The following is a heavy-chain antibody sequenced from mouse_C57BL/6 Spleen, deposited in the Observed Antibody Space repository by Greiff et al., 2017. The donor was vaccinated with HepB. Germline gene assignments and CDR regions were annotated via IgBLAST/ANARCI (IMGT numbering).Heavy chain of an antibody. CDR1: GFTFSSYG. V-gene: IGHV5-6*01. J-gene: IGHJ4*01. CDR2: ISSGGSYT. Sequence: EVQVVESGGDLVKPGGSLKLSCAASGFTFSSYGMSWVRQTPDKRLEWVATISSGGSYTYYPDSVKGRFTISRDNAKNTLYLQMSRLKSEDTAMYYCARQGDGYYEDAMDYWGQGTSVTVSS. CDR3: ARQGDGYYEDAMDY. D-gene: IGHD2-3*01.